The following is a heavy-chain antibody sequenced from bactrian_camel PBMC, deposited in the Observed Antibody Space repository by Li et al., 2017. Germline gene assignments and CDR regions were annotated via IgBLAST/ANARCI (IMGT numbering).Heavy chain of an antibody. Sequence: VQLVESGGGLVQPGGSLRVSCAAPGFTFSSAHMNWVRQAPGKGLEWVSAQHTGRGGSTNCVDAVKGRFTLSQDNAKNTVYLQMNSLKSEDTALYYCATHAETGWRHFGYWGQGTQVTVS. J-gene: IGHJ6*01. CDR1: GFTFSSAH. V-gene: IGHV3S40*01. D-gene: IGHD5*01. CDR2: QHTGRGGST. CDR3: ATHAETGWRHFGY.